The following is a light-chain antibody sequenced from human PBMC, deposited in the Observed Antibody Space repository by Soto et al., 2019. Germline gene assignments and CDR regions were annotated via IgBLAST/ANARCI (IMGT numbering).Light chain of an antibody. Sequence: QSALTHPASVSGSPGQSITISCTGTSSDVGGYNYVSWYQQHPGKAPKLMIYDVSNRPSGVSNRFSGSKSGNTASLTISGLQAEDEADYYCSSYTSSSTLEVFGGGTKLTDL. J-gene: IGLJ2*01. V-gene: IGLV2-14*01. CDR2: DVS. CDR3: SSYTSSSTLEV. CDR1: SSDVGGYNY.